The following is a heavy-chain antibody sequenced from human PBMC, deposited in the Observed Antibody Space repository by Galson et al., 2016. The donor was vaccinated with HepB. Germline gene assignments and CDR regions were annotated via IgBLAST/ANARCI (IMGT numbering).Heavy chain of an antibody. Sequence: SLRLSCAASGFTLSSYVMYWVRQAPGKGLEWVAVISRDGSNKYYADSVKGRFTISRDNAKNTLYLQMNSLRAEDTAVYYCVRGRKGAAAAGLLTYYFYYYGMDVWGQGTTVTVSS. CDR2: ISRDGSNK. V-gene: IGHV3-30-3*01. D-gene: IGHD6-13*01. CDR3: VRGRKGAAAAGLLTYYFYYYGMDV. J-gene: IGHJ6*02. CDR1: GFTLSSYV.